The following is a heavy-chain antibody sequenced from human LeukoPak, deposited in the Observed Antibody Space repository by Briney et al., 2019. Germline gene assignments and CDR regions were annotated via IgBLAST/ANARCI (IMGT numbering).Heavy chain of an antibody. J-gene: IGHJ5*02. D-gene: IGHD2-2*01. CDR2: IYYSGST. V-gene: IGHV4-39*01. CDR1: GGSISSYY. CDR3: ARHPVIVVVSNWFDP. Sequence: SETLSLTCTVSGGSISSYYWGWIRQPPGKGLEWIGSIYYSGSTYYNPSLKSRVTISVDTSKNQFSLKLSSVTAADTAVYYCARHPVIVVVSNWFDPWGQGTLVTVSS.